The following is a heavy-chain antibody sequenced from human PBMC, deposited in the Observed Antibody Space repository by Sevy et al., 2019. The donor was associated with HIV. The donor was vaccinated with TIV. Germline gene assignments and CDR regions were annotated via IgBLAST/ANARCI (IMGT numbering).Heavy chain of an antibody. V-gene: IGHV2-5*01. CDR1: GFSVSTSGVA. D-gene: IGHD5-18*01. Sequence: SGPTLVKPTQTLTLTCTFSGFSVSTSGVAVGWIRQPPGEALEWLAVIYWNDDKRHSPSLKSRLTISRDTSKNQVVLSWSDEERHRQSLKSRLTISRDTSKNQVVLPMTNMDPVDTATYYCAHRPSCYDNSGYYPYWGQGILVTVSS. CDR2: IYWNDDK. J-gene: IGHJ4*02. CDR3: LTISRDTSKNQVVLPMTNMDPVDTATYYCAHRPSCYDNSGYYPY.